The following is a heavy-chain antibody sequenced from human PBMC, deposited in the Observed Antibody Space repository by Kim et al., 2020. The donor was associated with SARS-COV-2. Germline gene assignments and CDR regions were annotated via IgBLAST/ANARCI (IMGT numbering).Heavy chain of an antibody. J-gene: IGHJ6*02. V-gene: IGHV4-61*01. CDR2: VHYSGST. D-gene: IGHD4-17*01. CDR3: AKERRTTDLYDYHGMDV. CDR1: GGSVISGNTY. Sequence: SETLSLTCTVSGGSVISGNTYWSWIRQPPGKGLEWIGYVHYSGSTNYNPSLKSRVTISVDTSKSQFSLRLNSVTAVDTAVYYCAKERRTTDLYDYHGMDVWGQGTTVTVS.